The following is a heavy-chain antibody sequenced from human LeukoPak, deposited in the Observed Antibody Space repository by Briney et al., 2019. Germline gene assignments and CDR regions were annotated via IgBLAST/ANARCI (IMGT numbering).Heavy chain of an antibody. D-gene: IGHD3-22*01. CDR3: ARGVSVNWFDP. J-gene: IGHJ5*02. CDR1: GFTFSSYW. Sequence: GGSLRLSCAASGFTFSSYWMHWVRQAPGKGLVWVLRVNSDGSSATYADSVKGRFTISRDNAKNTLYLQMNSLRAEDTAVYSCARGVSVNWFDPWGQGTLVTVSS. CDR2: VNSDGSSA. V-gene: IGHV3-74*01.